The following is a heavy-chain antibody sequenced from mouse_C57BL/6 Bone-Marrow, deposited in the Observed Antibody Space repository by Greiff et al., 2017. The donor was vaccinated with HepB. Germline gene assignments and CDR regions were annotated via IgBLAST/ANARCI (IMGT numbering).Heavy chain of an antibody. V-gene: IGHV1-64*01. D-gene: IGHD3-2*02. J-gene: IGHJ3*01. Sequence: VQLQQPGAELVKPGASVKLSCKASGYTFTSYWMHWVKQRPGQGPEWIGMIHPNSGSTNYNEKFKSKATLTVDKSSSTAYMQLSSLTSEDSAVYYCARENSSGYVMAWFAYWGQGTLVTVSA. CDR2: IHPNSGST. CDR1: GYTFTSYW. CDR3: ARENSSGYVMAWFAY.